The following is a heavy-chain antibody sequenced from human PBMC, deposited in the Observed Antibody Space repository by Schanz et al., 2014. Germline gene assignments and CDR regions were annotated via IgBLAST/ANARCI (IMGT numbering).Heavy chain of an antibody. V-gene: IGHV3-23*04. Sequence: EVQLVESGGGLVQPGGSLRLSCAASGFTFSSYAMSWVRQAPGKGLEWVAGISGAGGSTYYVDSVKGRFTISRDNSRNTMYLQMTGLRAEDTAIYYCAKGKDSPYYFDDWGQGTLVTVSS. CDR1: GFTFSSYA. CDR2: ISGAGGST. D-gene: IGHD2-15*01. J-gene: IGHJ4*02. CDR3: AKGKDSPYYFDD.